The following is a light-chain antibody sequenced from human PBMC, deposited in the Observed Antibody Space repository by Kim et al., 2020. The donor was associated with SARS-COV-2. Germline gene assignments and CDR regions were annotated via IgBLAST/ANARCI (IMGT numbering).Light chain of an antibody. V-gene: IGKV3-20*01. CDR1: QSVSSNF. CDR3: QQYATSSET. CDR2: SAS. J-gene: IGKJ1*01. Sequence: ENVLTQSPGTLPLSPGERATLSCRASQSVSSNFLAWYQQKAGQAPRLLIYSASSRASGIPDRFSGSGSGTDFTLTISTLEPEDFAVYYCQQYATSSETFGQGTKVEIK.